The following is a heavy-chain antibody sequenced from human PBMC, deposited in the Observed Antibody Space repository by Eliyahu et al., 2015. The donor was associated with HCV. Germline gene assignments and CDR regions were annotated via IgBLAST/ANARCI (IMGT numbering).Heavy chain of an antibody. CDR1: GYSFTTHW. V-gene: IGHV5-51*01. CDR3: ARHAPGIDYYGLDV. J-gene: IGHJ6*02. Sequence: EVQLVQSGAEVKKPGESLEISCKGSGYSFTTHWIAWVRQMPGKGLEWMGIVYPGDSDTRYSPSFQGQVTISADKSISTAYLQWSSLKASDTAIYYCARHAPGIDYYGLDVWAQGTTVTVSS. CDR2: VYPGDSDT. D-gene: IGHD6-13*01.